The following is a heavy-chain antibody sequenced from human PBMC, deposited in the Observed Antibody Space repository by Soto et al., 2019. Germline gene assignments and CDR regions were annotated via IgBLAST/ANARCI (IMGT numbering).Heavy chain of an antibody. V-gene: IGHV3-30-3*01. J-gene: IGHJ4*02. CDR1: GFTFSSYA. Sequence: QVLLLESGGGVVQPGRSLRLSGAASGFTFSSYAVHWVREAPGKGLEWVAVMSYDGSNKYYADSVKGRFTISSDNSKNTLYLQMNSLGTEDTAVYYCARGYCSRPSCSHFDCWGQGTLVTVSS. CDR3: ARGYCSRPSCSHFDC. D-gene: IGHD2-2*01. CDR2: MSYDGSNK.